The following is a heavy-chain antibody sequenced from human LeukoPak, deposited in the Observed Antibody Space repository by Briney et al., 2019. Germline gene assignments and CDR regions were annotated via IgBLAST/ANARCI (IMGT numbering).Heavy chain of an antibody. D-gene: IGHD3-3*01. CDR1: GYTFTSYG. J-gene: IGHJ3*02. CDR3: ARIRVPGYFDSSHYDFWSGHDAFDI. CDR2: ISAYNGNT. V-gene: IGHV1-18*01. Sequence: GASVKVSCKASGYTFTSYGISWVRQAPGQGLEWMGWISAYNGNTNYAQKLQGRVTMTTDTSTSTAYMELRSLRSDDTAVYYCARIRVPGYFDSSHYDFWSGHDAFDIWGQGTMVTVSS.